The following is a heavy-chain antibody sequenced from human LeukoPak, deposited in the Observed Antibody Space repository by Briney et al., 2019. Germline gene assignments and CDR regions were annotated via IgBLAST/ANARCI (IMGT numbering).Heavy chain of an antibody. CDR1: GGSFSVYY. D-gene: IGHD3-10*01. Sequence: NPSETLSLTCAVYGGSFSVYYWSWIRQPPGKGLEWIGEINHSGSTNYNPSLKSRVTISVDTSNNHFSLKLSSVTAADTAVYYCARRLSRITMIRGESWFDPWGQGTLVIVSS. J-gene: IGHJ5*02. CDR2: INHSGST. V-gene: IGHV4-34*01. CDR3: ARRLSRITMIRGESWFDP.